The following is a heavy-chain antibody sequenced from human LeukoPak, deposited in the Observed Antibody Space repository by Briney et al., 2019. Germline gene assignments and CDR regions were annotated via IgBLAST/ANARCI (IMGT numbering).Heavy chain of an antibody. CDR3: ARLYYDFWSVYYSDNGNIYMDV. Sequence: GGSLRFSCAASGFTFSDYYMSWIRQVPGKGLVWVSRINTDGSATTYADSVKGRFTVSRDNAQNTLYLQMNSLRAEDTAVYYCARLYYDFWSVYYSDNGNIYMDVWGKGTTVTVSS. CDR2: INTDGSAT. D-gene: IGHD3-3*01. J-gene: IGHJ6*03. V-gene: IGHV3-74*01. CDR1: GFTFSDYY.